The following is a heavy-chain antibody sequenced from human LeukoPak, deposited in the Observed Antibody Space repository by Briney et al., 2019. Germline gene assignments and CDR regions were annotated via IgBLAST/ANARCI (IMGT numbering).Heavy chain of an antibody. CDR2: INPNSGGT. J-gene: IGHJ4*02. V-gene: IGHV1-2*02. Sequence: ASVKVSCKASGYTFTGYYMHWVRQAPGQGLEWMGWINPNSGGTNYAQKFQGRVTMTRDTSISTAHMELSRLRSDDTAVYYCARAGFTMVRGVIIPLGYWGQGTLVTVSS. CDR3: ARAGFTMVRGVIIPLGY. D-gene: IGHD3-10*01. CDR1: GYTFTGYY.